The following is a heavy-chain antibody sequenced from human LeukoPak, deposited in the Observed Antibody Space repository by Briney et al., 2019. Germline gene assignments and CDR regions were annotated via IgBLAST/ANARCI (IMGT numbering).Heavy chain of an antibody. CDR2: IWSDGSHK. Sequence: PGGSLRLSCAASAFSFSDYGMHWVRQAPGKGLEWVAVIWSDGSHKYYEDSVEGRFIISRDNSKNTLYLQMNSLGADDTAVYYCAKETGSQGYFQDWGQGTLVTVSS. CDR3: AKETGSQGYFQD. CDR1: AFSFSDYG. J-gene: IGHJ1*01. D-gene: IGHD3-10*01. V-gene: IGHV3-33*06.